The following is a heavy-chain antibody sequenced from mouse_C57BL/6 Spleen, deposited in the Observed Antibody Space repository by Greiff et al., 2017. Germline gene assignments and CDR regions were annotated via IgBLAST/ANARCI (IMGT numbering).Heavy chain of an antibody. CDR3: ARDDYGSSYGYAMDY. CDR2: ISDGGSYT. D-gene: IGHD1-1*01. CDR1: GFTFSSYA. V-gene: IGHV5-4*01. J-gene: IGHJ4*01. Sequence: EVKVVESGGGLVKPGGSLKLSCAASGFTFSSYAMSWVRQTPEKRLEWVATISDGGSYTYYPDNVKGRFTISRDNAKNNLYLQMSHLKSEDTAMYYCARDDYGSSYGYAMDYWGQGTSGTVSS.